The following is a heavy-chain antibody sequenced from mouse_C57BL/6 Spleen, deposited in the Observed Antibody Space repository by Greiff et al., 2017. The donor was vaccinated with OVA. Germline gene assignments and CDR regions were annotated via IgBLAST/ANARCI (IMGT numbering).Heavy chain of an antibody. Sequence: EVKLVESGPGLVKPSQSLSLTCSVTGYSITSGYYWNWIRQFPGNKLEWMGYISYDGSNNYNPSLKNRISITRDTSKNQFFLKLNSVTTEDTATYYCARRDFYYGDYWGQGTTLTVSS. CDR1: GYSITSGYY. D-gene: IGHD3-3*01. CDR2: ISYDGSN. V-gene: IGHV3-6*01. J-gene: IGHJ2*01. CDR3: ARRDFYYGDY.